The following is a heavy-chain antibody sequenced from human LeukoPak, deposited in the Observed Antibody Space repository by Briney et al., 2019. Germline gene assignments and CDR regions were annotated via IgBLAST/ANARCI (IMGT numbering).Heavy chain of an antibody. D-gene: IGHD5-18*01. CDR3: ARGRWKAGMDTPYYFDY. V-gene: IGHV4-4*07. CDR1: GGSVSNYY. CDR2: THTSGST. J-gene: IGHJ4*02. Sequence: SDTLSLTCTVSGGSVSNYYWTWIHQPAGKGLEWIGRTHTSGSTNYNPSLKSRVTMSVDTSKNQFSLKLSSVTAADTAVYYCARGRWKAGMDTPYYFDYWGQGTLVTVSS.